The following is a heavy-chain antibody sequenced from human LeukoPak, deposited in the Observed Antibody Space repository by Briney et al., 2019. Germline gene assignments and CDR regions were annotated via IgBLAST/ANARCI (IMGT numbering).Heavy chain of an antibody. Sequence: ASVKVSCKASGYTFTGYYMHWVRQAPGQGLEWMGWINPNSGGTNYAQKSQGRATMTWDTSISTAYMELNRLTSDDTAVYYFARGGYSSGEYNWFDPWGQGTLVTVSS. CDR2: INPNSGGT. CDR1: GYTFTGYY. V-gene: IGHV1-2*02. D-gene: IGHD6-19*01. CDR3: ARGGYSSGEYNWFDP. J-gene: IGHJ5*02.